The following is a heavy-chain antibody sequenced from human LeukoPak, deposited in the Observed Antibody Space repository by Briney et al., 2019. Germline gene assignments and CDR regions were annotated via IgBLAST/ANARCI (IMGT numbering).Heavy chain of an antibody. CDR1: GGSGASISSYY. CDR2: NYYSGST. CDR3: ARVSISTWYYFDY. J-gene: IGHJ4*02. V-gene: IGHV4-59*01. Sequence: PSGTLSLTCAVSGGSGASISSYYWSWIRQPPGKGLEWVGNNYYSGSTNYNPSLNSRVTISVDTSKNQLSLNLTSVTAADTAVYYCARVSISTWYYFDYWGQGALVTVSS. D-gene: IGHD6-13*01.